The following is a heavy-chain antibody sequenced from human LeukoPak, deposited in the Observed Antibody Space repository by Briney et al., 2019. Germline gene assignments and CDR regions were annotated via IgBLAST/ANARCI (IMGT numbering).Heavy chain of an antibody. CDR1: GFTFSSYG. CDR2: IWYDGSNK. CDR3: AKDLSGSYFHAFDI. J-gene: IGHJ3*02. V-gene: IGHV3-33*06. D-gene: IGHD1-26*01. Sequence: GRSLRLSCAASGFTFSSYGMHWVRQAPGKGLEWVAVIWYDGSNKYYADSVKGRFTISRDNSKNTLYLQMNSLGAEDTAVYYCAKDLSGSYFHAFDIWGQGTMVTVSS.